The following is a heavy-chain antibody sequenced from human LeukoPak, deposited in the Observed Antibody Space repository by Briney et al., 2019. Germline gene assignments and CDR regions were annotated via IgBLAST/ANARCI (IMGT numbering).Heavy chain of an antibody. D-gene: IGHD3-22*01. CDR2: INPSGGNT. Sequence: GASVKVSCKASGYTFTSYYMHWVRQAPGQGLEWMGIINPSGGNTSYAQKFQGRVTMTRDTSTSTVYMELSSLRSEDTAVYYCASLILGYYDSSGYRYYDAFDIWGQGTMVTVSS. V-gene: IGHV1-46*01. CDR3: ASLILGYYDSSGYRYYDAFDI. CDR1: GYTFTSYY. J-gene: IGHJ3*02.